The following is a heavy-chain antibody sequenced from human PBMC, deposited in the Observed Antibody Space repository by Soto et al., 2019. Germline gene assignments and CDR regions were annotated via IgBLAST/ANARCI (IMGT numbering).Heavy chain of an antibody. V-gene: IGHV3-30*18. CDR1: GFTFSSYG. J-gene: IGHJ6*02. D-gene: IGHD6-19*01. CDR2: ISYDGSNK. Sequence: GGSLRLSCAASGFTFSSYGMHWVRQAPGKGLEWVAVISYDGSNKYYADSVKGRFTISRDNSKNTLYLQMNSLRAEDTAVYYCANMGSGLSYYYYGMDVWGQGTTVTVSS. CDR3: ANMGSGLSYYYYGMDV.